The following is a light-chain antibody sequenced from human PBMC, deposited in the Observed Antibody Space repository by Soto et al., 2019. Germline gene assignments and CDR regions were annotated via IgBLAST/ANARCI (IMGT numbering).Light chain of an antibody. Sequence: EVVLTQSPGTLSLSPGERATLSCRASQNIRGNELAWYQQKPRQAPRLLIYRGSSRATGIPDRFSGRGSGTDITLTISRLEPEDFAVYYCQDYGTSAPWTFGQGTKGEIK. CDR3: QDYGTSAPWT. J-gene: IGKJ1*01. CDR2: RGS. V-gene: IGKV3-20*01. CDR1: QNIRGNE.